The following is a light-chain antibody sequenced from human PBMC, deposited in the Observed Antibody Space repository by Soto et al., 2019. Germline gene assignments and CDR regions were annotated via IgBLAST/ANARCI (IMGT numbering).Light chain of an antibody. J-gene: IGLJ1*01. Sequence: QSALTQPASVSGSPGQSITISCTGTSSDVGGYNYVSWYQQHPGKAPKLMIYEVSNRPSGGSNRFSGSKSGNTASLTISGLQAEDESDYYCSSYTSSSTLYVFGTGTKLTVL. CDR3: SSYTSSSTLYV. V-gene: IGLV2-14*01. CDR1: SSDVGGYNY. CDR2: EVS.